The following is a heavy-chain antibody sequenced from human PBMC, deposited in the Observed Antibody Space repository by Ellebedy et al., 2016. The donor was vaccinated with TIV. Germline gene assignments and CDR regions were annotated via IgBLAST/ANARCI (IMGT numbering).Heavy chain of an antibody. V-gene: IGHV3-20*04. CDR2: ITWNGENT. D-gene: IGHD6-19*01. J-gene: IGHJ4*02. CDR1: GFNFDAHG. CDR3: ARDPNYSGWYHFDF. Sequence: GESLKISCAASGFNFDAHGMSWVRQVPGKGLQWVSGITWNGENTGYADSVKGRFTISRDNAEKFVYLQMNSLRVEDTALYYCARDPNYSGWYHFDFWGQGALVIVSS.